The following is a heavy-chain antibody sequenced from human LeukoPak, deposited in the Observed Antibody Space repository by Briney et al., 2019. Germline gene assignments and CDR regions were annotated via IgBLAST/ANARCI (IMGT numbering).Heavy chain of an antibody. J-gene: IGHJ6*03. CDR1: GFTFSSYS. V-gene: IGHV3-48*01. CDR2: ISSSSSTI. CDR3: ARDRGRRGYCSSTSCPDYYYYMDV. Sequence: GGSLRLSCAASGFTFSSYSMNWVRQAPGKGLEWVSYISSSSSTIYYADSVKGRFTISRDNAKNSLYLQMNSLRAEDTAVYYCARDRGRRGYCSSTSCPDYYYYMDVWGKGTTVTVSS. D-gene: IGHD2-2*01.